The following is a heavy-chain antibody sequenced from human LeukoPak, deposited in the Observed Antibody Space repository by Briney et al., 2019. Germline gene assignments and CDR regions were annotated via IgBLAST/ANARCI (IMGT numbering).Heavy chain of an antibody. CDR1: GFTFSSYA. J-gene: IGHJ4*02. CDR2: ISGSGGST. V-gene: IGHV3-23*01. CDR3: AKDPRVGSRVATPCH. Sequence: GGSLRLSCAASGFTFSSYAMSWVRQAPGKGLEWVSAISGSGGSTYYADSVKGRFTISRDNSKSTLFLRMNSLRAEDTAVYYCAKDPRVGSRVATPCHWGQGTLVTVSS. D-gene: IGHD5-24*01.